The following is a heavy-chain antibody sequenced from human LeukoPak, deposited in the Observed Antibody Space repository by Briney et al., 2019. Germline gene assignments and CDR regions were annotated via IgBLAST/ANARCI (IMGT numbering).Heavy chain of an antibody. V-gene: IGHV3-21*01. CDR1: GFTFSSYS. CDR3: AGGLYGGYESDY. J-gene: IGHJ4*02. D-gene: IGHD5-12*01. CDR2: ISSSSSYI. Sequence: SGGSLRLSCAASGFTFSSYSMNWVRQAPGKGLEWVSSISSSSSYIYYADSVKGRFTISRDNAKNSLYLQMNSLRAEDTAVYYCAGGLYGGYESDYWGQGTLVTVSS.